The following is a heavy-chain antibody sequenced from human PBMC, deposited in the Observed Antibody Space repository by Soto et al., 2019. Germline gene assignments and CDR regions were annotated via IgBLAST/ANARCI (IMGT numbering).Heavy chain of an antibody. V-gene: IGHV1-69*01. CDR3: ASVRSVSATPMGYFYYGMDV. J-gene: IGHJ6*02. Sequence: SLHICWDSCGCNSSGYAMSWVRESLGQGLECLGGIIHIFGTANYAQKFQGRVTITADESKSTAYMELSSLRSEDTAVYYCASVRSVSATPMGYFYYGMDVWGHRTTVSVPS. CDR2: IIHIFGTA. D-gene: IGHD2-15*01. CDR1: GCNSSGYA.